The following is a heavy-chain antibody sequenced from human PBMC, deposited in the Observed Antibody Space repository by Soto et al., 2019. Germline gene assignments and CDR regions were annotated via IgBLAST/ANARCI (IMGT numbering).Heavy chain of an antibody. J-gene: IGHJ3*02. V-gene: IGHV3-64D*06. CDR2: ISSNGGGT. CDR1: GFTFSTYA. CDR3: VKALSARYNSAKAFDI. D-gene: IGHD2-2*02. Sequence: PGGSLRLSCAASGFTFSTYAMAWVRQAPGKGLEYFAAISSNGGGTDCADSVSGRFTISRDNSKNTVYLQMSSLRAEDTAIYYCVKALSARYNSAKAFDIWGQGTMVTVSS.